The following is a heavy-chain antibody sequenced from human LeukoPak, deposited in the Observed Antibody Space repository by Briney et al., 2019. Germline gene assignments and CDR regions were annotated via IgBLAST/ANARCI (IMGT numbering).Heavy chain of an antibody. CDR2: VFYSGTT. CDR1: GGSISSDSYY. Sequence: SETLSLTCTVSGGSISSDSYYWGWIRRTPGKGLELIGTVFYSGTTYYNPSLRSRLTISVDTSKNQFSLRLTSVTAADTTVYYCARLAAIRGVVFTDYWGQGALVTVSS. D-gene: IGHD3-10*01. J-gene: IGHJ4*02. CDR3: ARLAAIRGVVFTDY. V-gene: IGHV4-39*01.